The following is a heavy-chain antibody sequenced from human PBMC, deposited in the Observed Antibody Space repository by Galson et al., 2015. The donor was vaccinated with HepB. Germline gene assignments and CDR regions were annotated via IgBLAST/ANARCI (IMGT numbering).Heavy chain of an antibody. Sequence: SLRLSCAASGFTLSRHTMHWVRQAPGKGLEWVAVTSDDGSNKWYADSVKGRFTISRDNSKNTLYLQMNSLRAEDTAVYYCARALGMIQDFWGTSYPGYGMDVWGQGTTVTVSS. CDR2: TSDDGSNK. V-gene: IGHV3-30*04. CDR3: ARALGMIQDFWGTSYPGYGMDV. J-gene: IGHJ6*02. CDR1: GFTLSRHT. D-gene: IGHD3-3*01.